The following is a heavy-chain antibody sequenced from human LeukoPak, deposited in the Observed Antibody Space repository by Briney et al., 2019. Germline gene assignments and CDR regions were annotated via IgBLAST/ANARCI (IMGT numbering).Heavy chain of an antibody. J-gene: IGHJ4*02. D-gene: IGHD3-10*01. CDR1: GGSINSHY. V-gene: IGHV4-59*11. CDR2: IFNTGNT. Sequence: SETRSLTCSVSGGSINSHYWSWIRQPPGKGLEWIGYIFNTGNTNYNPSLASRVTMSVDTSRAQFFLRLSPVTAADTAIYYCASRPADTTWYGVFDYWSQGTLVTVSS. CDR3: ASRPADTTWYGVFDY.